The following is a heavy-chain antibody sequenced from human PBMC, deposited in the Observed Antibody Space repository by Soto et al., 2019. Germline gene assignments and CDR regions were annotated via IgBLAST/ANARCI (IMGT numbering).Heavy chain of an antibody. CDR1: GFTFSSYA. J-gene: IGHJ4*02. Sequence: GGSLRLSCAASGFTFSSYAMHWVRQAPGKGLEWVAVISYDGSNKYYADSVKGRFTISRDNSKNTLYLQMNSLRAEDTAVYYCARAYEGDYFDYWGLGT. CDR3: ARAYEGDYFDY. V-gene: IGHV3-30-3*01. CDR2: ISYDGSNK. D-gene: IGHD3-16*01.